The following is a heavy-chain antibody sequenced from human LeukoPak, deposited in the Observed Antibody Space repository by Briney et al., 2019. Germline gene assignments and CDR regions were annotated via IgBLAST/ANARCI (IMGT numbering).Heavy chain of an antibody. CDR2: INPCSGST. CDR3: ARDLPTYYDCWSGYYSAMVSGAFDY. D-gene: IGHD3-3*01. J-gene: IGHJ4*02. V-gene: IGHV1-46*01. Sequence: ASVKVSCKASGYTFTRYYMHWVRQAPGHGLVWMGVINPCSGSTRYAQKFQGRVTMTKDTSTSTVYMELSSLRSEDTAVYYCARDLPTYYDCWSGYYSAMVSGAFDYWGQGTLVTVSS. CDR1: GYTFTRYY.